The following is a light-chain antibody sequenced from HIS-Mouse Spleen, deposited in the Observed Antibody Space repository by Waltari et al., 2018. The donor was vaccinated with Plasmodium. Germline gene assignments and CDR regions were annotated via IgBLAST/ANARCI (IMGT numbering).Light chain of an antibody. CDR1: QGISIA. CDR2: DDS. Sequence: AIQLTQSPSSLSASVGDRVTIPCRASQGISIALAWYQEEPGKAPKRLIYDDSSLESGVPSMFSGSGSGTDCTLTISSLQPEDFATYYCQQFNSYPQGTFGQGTRLEIK. J-gene: IGKJ5*01. CDR3: QQFNSYPQGT. V-gene: IGKV1-13*02.